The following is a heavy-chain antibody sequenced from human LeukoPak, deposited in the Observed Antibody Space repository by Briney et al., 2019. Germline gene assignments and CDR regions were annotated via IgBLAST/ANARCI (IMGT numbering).Heavy chain of an antibody. D-gene: IGHD2-2*02. CDR1: GVIFSSYS. V-gene: IGHV3-21*01. CDR2: ITSSSSYI. Sequence: GGALRLSCAASGVIFSSYSMNWVRQAPGKGLEWVSSITSSSSYIYHADSVKGRFTIPRDNAKNSLYLQMTSLRAEDTAVYYCARDEYCSSTSCYSAFDIWGQGTMVTVSS. J-gene: IGHJ3*02. CDR3: ARDEYCSSTSCYSAFDI.